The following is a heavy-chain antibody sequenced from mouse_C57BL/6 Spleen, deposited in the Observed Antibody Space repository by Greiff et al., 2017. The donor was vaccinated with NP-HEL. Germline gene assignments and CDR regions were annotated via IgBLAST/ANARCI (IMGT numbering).Heavy chain of an antibody. Sequence: EVQLQQSGPELVKPGASVKMSCKASGYTFTDYNMHWVKQSHGKSLEWIGYINPNNGGTSYNQKFKGKATLTVNKSSSTAYMELRSLTSEDSAVYYCARSRDYDDGAWFAYWGQGTLVTVSA. V-gene: IGHV1-22*01. CDR1: GYTFTDYN. D-gene: IGHD2-4*01. CDR2: INPNNGGT. CDR3: ARSRDYDDGAWFAY. J-gene: IGHJ3*01.